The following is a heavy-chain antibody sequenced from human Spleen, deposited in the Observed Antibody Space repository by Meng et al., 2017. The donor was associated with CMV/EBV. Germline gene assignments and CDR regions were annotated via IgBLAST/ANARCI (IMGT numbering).Heavy chain of an antibody. CDR1: GYTFSGYY. Sequence: ASVKVSCKASGYTFSGYYMHWVRQAPGQGLEWMGWISPNSGGTKFAQKFQGRVTMTRDTSISTAYLQLYWLTPDDTAVYYCARAPITLDYWGQGALVTVSS. D-gene: IGHD3-10*01. J-gene: IGHJ4*02. CDR3: ARAPITLDY. V-gene: IGHV1-2*02. CDR2: ISPNSGGT.